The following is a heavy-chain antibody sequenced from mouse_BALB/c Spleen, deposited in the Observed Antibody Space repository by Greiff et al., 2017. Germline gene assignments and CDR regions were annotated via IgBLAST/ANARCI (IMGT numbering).Heavy chain of an antibody. Sequence: LVESGPELMKPGASVKISCKASGYSFTSYYMHWVKQSHGKSLEWIGYIDPFNGGTSYNQKFKGKATLTVDKSSSTAYMHLSSLTSEDSAVYYCAKGGGNLYAMDYWGQGTSVTVSS. CDR1: GYSFTSYY. CDR3: AKGGGNLYAMDY. D-gene: IGHD2-1*01. V-gene: IGHV1S135*01. CDR2: IDPFNGGT. J-gene: IGHJ4*01.